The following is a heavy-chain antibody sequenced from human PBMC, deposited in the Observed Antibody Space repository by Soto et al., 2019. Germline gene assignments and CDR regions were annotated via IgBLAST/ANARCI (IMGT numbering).Heavy chain of an antibody. CDR2: IWYDGSNK. J-gene: IGHJ3*02. Sequence: QVQLVESGGGVVQPGRSLRLSCAASGFTFSSYGMHWVRQAPGKGLEWVAVIWYDGSNKYYADSVKGRFTISRDNSKNTLYLQMNSLRAEDTAVYYCAKYYGGNSGDIWGQGTMVTVSS. V-gene: IGHV3-33*06. CDR3: AKYYGGNSGDI. CDR1: GFTFSSYG. D-gene: IGHD4-17*01.